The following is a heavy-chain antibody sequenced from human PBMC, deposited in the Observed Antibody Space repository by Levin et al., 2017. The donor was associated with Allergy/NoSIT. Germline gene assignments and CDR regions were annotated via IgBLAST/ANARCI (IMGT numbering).Heavy chain of an antibody. J-gene: IGHJ4*02. CDR3: ARGGDSSGWYELGYFDY. CDR2: INPNSGGT. Sequence: ASVKVSCKASGYTFTGYYMHWVRQAPGQGLEWMGWINPNSGGTNYAQKFQGRVTMTRDTSISTAYMELSRLRSDDTAVYYCARGGDSSGWYELGYFDYWGQGTLVTVSS. D-gene: IGHD6-19*01. CDR1: GYTFTGYY. V-gene: IGHV1-2*02.